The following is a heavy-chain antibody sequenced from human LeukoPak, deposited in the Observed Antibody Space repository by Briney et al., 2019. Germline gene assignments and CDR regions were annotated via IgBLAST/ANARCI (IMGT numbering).Heavy chain of an antibody. J-gene: IGHJ4*02. V-gene: IGHV1-2*02. CDR1: GYTFTGYY. CDR2: INPNSGGT. CDR3: ARGPMGDDYYDSSGYYSNYFDY. D-gene: IGHD3-22*01. Sequence: ASVKVSCKASGYTFTGYYMHWVRQAPGQGLEWMGWINPNSGGTNYAQKFQGRVTMTRDTSISTAYMELSRLRSDDTAAYYCARGPMGDDYYDSSGYYSNYFDYWGQGTLVTVSS.